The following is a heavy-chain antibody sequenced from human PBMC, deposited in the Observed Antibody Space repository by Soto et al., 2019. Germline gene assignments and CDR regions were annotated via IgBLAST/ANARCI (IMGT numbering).Heavy chain of an antibody. CDR3: AKVRRFGELRSLY. CDR1: GFTFSSYV. D-gene: IGHD3-10*01. Sequence: EVQLLESGGGLVQPGGSLRLSCAASGFTFSSYVMSWVRQAPGKGLEWVSAIGVSGDTTYYADSVKGRFTISRDNSKHTLYLQMGSLRAEETAVYYCAKVRRFGELRSLYWGQGTLVTVSS. CDR2: IGVSGDTT. V-gene: IGHV3-23*01. J-gene: IGHJ4*02.